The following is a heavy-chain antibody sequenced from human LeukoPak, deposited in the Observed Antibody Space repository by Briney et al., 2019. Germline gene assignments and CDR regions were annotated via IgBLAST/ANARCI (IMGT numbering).Heavy chain of an antibody. CDR3: TRDAYCGGDCYRRNFDY. Sequence: GGSLRLSCAVSGITFSSYGMHWVRQAPGKGLEWVAFIWFDGSNKYYADSVKGRFTISRDNSKNTVFLQMNSLRAEDTALYYCTRDAYCGGDCYRRNFDYWGQGTLVTVSS. V-gene: IGHV3-33*01. J-gene: IGHJ4*02. CDR2: IWFDGSNK. D-gene: IGHD2-21*01. CDR1: GITFSSYG.